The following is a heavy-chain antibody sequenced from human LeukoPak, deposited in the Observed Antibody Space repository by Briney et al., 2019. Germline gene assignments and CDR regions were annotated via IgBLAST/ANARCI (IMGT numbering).Heavy chain of an antibody. CDR3: ARNYSSSSSSRYFDS. CDR1: GASIRSSSHY. V-gene: IGHV4-39*01. CDR2: SYYSGST. D-gene: IGHD6-6*01. Sequence: SETLSLTCTVSGASIRSSSHYWAWIRQPPGKDLEWIGSSYYSGSTFYNPSLKSRVTISVDTSKNQFSLKLSSVTAADTAVYYCARNYSSSSSSRYFDSWGQGTLVTVSS. J-gene: IGHJ4*02.